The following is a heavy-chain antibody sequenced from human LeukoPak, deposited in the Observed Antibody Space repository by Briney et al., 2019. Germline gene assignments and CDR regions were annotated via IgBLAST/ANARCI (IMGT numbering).Heavy chain of an antibody. CDR1: GFTVSSNY. D-gene: IGHD3-10*01. J-gene: IGHJ4*02. V-gene: IGHV3-66*01. Sequence: GGSLRLSCAASGFTVSSNYMAWVRRAPGKGLQWVSVIYSGGSTYYADSVKGRFTISRDNSKNTLYLQMNSLRAEDTAVYFCARGTGARISMVRRLITSLDYWGQGTLVTVSS. CDR3: ARGTGARISMVRRLITSLDY. CDR2: IYSGGST.